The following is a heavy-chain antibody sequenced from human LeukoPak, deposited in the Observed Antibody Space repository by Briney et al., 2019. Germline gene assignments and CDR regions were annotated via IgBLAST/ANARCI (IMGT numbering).Heavy chain of an antibody. CDR3: AKGRSPSSTGYDLDY. Sequence: NPGGSLRLSCAASGFTFSSYGMHWVRQAPGKGLEWVAVISYDGSNKYYTDSVKGRFTISRDNSKNTLYLQMNSLRAEDTAMYYCAKGRSPSSTGYDLDYWGQGTLVTVSS. CDR1: GFTFSSYG. D-gene: IGHD2-2*01. CDR2: ISYDGSNK. J-gene: IGHJ4*02. V-gene: IGHV3-30*18.